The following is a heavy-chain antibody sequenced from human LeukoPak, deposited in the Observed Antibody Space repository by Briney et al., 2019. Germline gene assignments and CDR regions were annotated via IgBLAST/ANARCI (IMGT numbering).Heavy chain of an antibody. CDR3: AKVDSSGYFSKNFHY. Sequence: PGRSLTLSCAASGFSFSTYAMSWVRQAPGKWLDWVSGISGSDGPTYYANSVKGRFTISRDNSRNTVYLQMNSLRAEDTAVYYCAKVDSSGYFSKNFHYWGQGSLVTVSS. J-gene: IGHJ4*02. CDR1: GFSFSTYA. V-gene: IGHV3-23*01. CDR2: ISGSDGPT. D-gene: IGHD3-22*01.